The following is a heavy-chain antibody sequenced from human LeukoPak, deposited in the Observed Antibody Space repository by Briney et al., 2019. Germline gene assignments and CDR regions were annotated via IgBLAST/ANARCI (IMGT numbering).Heavy chain of an antibody. D-gene: IGHD2-15*01. CDR3: ARGPRYCSGGSCYRYGMDV. CDR1: GFTFSDYY. CDR2: ISSSGSPI. Sequence: GGSLRLSRAPSGFTFSDYYMSWIRQAPGKGLEWVSYISSSGSPIYYADSVKGRFTISRDNAKNSLYLQMNSLRAEDTAVYYCARGPRYCSGGSCYRYGMDVWGQGTTVTVSS. V-gene: IGHV3-11*01. J-gene: IGHJ6*02.